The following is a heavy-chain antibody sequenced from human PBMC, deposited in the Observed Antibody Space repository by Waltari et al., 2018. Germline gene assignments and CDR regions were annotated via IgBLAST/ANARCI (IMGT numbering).Heavy chain of an antibody. CDR2: IRQDGGEI. CDR1: AFTLALFW. J-gene: IGHJ4*02. D-gene: IGHD7-27*01. V-gene: IGHV3-7*01. CDR3: ARVLWGWPLDS. Sequence: EVQLVESGGGSVQPGGSLRHYCEAHAFTLALFWMGWVRQAPGKGLEWVAKIRQDGGEIYYVDSVKGRFTISRDNAKNSLFLQMNSLRAEDTGIYYCARVLWGWPLDSWGQGTLVTVSS.